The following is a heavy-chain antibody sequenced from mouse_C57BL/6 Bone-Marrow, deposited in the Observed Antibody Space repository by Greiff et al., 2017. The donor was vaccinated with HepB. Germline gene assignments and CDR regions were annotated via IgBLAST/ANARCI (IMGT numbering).Heavy chain of an antibody. J-gene: IGHJ2*01. Sequence: EVQLQQSGPGLVKPSQSLSLTCSVTGYSITSGYYWNWIRQFPGNKLEWMGYISYDGSNNYNPSLKNRIPITRDTSKNQFFLKLNSVTTEDTATYYCATVYPYFDYWGQGTTLTVSS. D-gene: IGHD1-1*01. V-gene: IGHV3-6*01. CDR3: ATVYPYFDY. CDR2: ISYDGSN. CDR1: GYSITSGYY.